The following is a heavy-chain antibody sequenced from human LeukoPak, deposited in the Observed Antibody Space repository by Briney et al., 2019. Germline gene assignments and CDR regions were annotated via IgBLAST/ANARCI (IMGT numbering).Heavy chain of an antibody. V-gene: IGHV4-59*05. CDR1: GGSISSYY. CDR3: ARHGGSGSFDY. Sequence: SETLSLTCTVSGGSISSYYWSWIRQPPGKGLEWIGSIYYSGSTYYNPSLKSRVTISVDTSKNQFSLKLSSVTAADTAVYYCARHGGSGSFDYWGQGTLVTVSS. J-gene: IGHJ4*02. CDR2: IYYSGST. D-gene: IGHD1-26*01.